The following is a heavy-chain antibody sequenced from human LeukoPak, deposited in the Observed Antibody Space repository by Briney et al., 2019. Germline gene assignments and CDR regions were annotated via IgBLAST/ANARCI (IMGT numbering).Heavy chain of an antibody. V-gene: IGHV4-34*01. CDR3: ARGGVWGYGY. Sequence: PSETLSLTCAVYGGPFSGYYWSRIRQPPGGGLEWIGEINHSGSTNSIPSLKSRVTISVDTSKDQFSLKLSSVAAADTAVYYCARGGVWGYGYWGQGTLVTVSS. D-gene: IGHD5-18*01. CDR1: GGPFSGYY. CDR2: INHSGST. J-gene: IGHJ4*02.